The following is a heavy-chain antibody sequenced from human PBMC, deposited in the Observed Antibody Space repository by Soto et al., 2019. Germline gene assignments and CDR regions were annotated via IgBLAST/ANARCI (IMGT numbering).Heavy chain of an antibody. CDR1: GFTFSSYA. CDR3: ARVPSSSGRAHFDY. J-gene: IGHJ4*02. Sequence: ESVGGVVQPGRSLRLSCAASGFTFSSYAMHWVRQAPGKGLEWVAVISYDGSNKYYADSVKGRFTISRDNSKNTLYLQMNSLRAEDTAVYYCARVPSSSGRAHFDYWGQGTLVTVSS. D-gene: IGHD2-15*01. CDR2: ISYDGSNK. V-gene: IGHV3-30-3*01.